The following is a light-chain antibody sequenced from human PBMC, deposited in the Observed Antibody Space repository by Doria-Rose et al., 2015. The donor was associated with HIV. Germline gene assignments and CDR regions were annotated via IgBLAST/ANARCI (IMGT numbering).Light chain of an antibody. CDR3: QQYYDTPS. CDR1: QSLLYTSKNY. CDR2: WAS. V-gene: IGKV4-1*01. Sequence: TQPPESLGMSLGERATLNCKSNQSLLYTSKNYLAWYQQKPEQLPKLLIDWASTRQSGVPARFSGSGSGTDFTLTISSLEAEDVAVYYCQQYYDTPSFGPGTTVDIK. J-gene: IGKJ3*01.